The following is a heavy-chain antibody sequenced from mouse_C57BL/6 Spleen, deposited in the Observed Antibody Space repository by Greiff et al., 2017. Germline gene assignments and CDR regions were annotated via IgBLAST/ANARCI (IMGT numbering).Heavy chain of an antibody. D-gene: IGHD4-1*01. CDR3: ARERLGPFDY. CDR2: IYPRDGST. V-gene: IGHV1-85*01. CDR1: GYTFTSYD. Sequence: QVHVKQSGPELVKPGASVKLSCKASGYTFTSYDINWVKQRPGQGLEWIGWIYPRDGSTKYNEKFKGKATLTVDTSSSTAYMELHSLASEDSAVYFCARERLGPFDYWGQGTTLTVSS. J-gene: IGHJ2*01.